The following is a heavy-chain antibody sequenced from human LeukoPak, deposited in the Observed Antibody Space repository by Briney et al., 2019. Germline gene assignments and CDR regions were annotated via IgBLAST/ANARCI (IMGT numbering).Heavy chain of an antibody. CDR2: IWYDGSNK. V-gene: IGHV3-33*01. Sequence: GGSPRLSCAASGFTFSSYGMHWVRQAPGKGLEWVAVIWYDGSNKYYADSVKGRFTISRDNSKNTLYLQMNSLRAEDTAVYYCARDGYCSGGSCYSKAPNFDYWGQGTLVTVSS. CDR3: ARDGYCSGGSCYSKAPNFDY. D-gene: IGHD2-15*01. J-gene: IGHJ4*02. CDR1: GFTFSSYG.